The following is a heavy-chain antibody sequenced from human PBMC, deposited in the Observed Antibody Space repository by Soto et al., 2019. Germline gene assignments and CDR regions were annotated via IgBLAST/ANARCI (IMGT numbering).Heavy chain of an antibody. Sequence: QVQLVQSGAEVKKPGASVKVSCKASGYTFTSYGISWVRQAPGQGLEWMGWISAYNGNTNYAQKLQGRVTMTTVTSTRTAYMELRSLRSDDTAVYYCAREGYYDSSGYYYEESFDYWGQGTLVTVSS. V-gene: IGHV1-18*01. CDR2: ISAYNGNT. CDR1: GYTFTSYG. D-gene: IGHD3-22*01. J-gene: IGHJ4*02. CDR3: AREGYYDSSGYYYEESFDY.